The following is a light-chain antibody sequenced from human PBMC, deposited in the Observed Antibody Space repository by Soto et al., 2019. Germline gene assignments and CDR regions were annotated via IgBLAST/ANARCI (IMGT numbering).Light chain of an antibody. CDR3: SSYTSSSTVV. CDR2: EVS. J-gene: IGLJ2*01. Sequence: QSVLTQPASVSGSPGQSITISCTGTSSDGGGYNYVTWYQQHPGKASKLMMYEVSNRPSGVSNRFSGSKSGNTASLTISVLQAEDEADYYCSSYTSSSTVVFGGGTKVTVL. CDR1: SSDGGGYNY. V-gene: IGLV2-14*01.